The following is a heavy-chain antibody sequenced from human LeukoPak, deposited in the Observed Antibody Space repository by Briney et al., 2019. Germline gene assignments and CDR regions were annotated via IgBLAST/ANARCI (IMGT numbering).Heavy chain of an antibody. CDR2: INHSGST. Sequence: SETLSLTCAVYGGSFSGYYWSWIRQPPGKGLEWIGEINHSGSTNYNPSLKSRVTISVDTSKNQFSLKLSSVTAADTAVYYCARLFSRVGGYWHFDLWGRGTLVTVSS. CDR1: GGSFSGYY. J-gene: IGHJ2*01. V-gene: IGHV4-34*01. CDR3: ARLFSRVGGYWHFDL. D-gene: IGHD3-16*01.